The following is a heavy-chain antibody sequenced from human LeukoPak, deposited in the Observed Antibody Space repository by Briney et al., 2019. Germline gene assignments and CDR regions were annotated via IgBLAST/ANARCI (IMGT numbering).Heavy chain of an antibody. CDR3: ARVLDPYNWFDP. CDR1: GGTFSSYA. Sequence: ASVKVSCKASGGTFSSYAISWVRQAPGQGLGWMGGIIPIFGTANYAQKFQGRVTITTDESTSTAYMELSSLRSEDTAVYYCARVLDPYNWFDPWGKGTLVTVSS. CDR2: IIPIFGTA. D-gene: IGHD3/OR15-3a*01. V-gene: IGHV1-69*05. J-gene: IGHJ5*02.